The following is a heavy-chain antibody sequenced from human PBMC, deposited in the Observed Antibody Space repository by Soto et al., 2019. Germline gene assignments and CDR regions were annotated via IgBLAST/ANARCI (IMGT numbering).Heavy chain of an antibody. Sequence: QMQLQESGPGLVKPSETLSLICSVSGDSITAYYLSWLRQSPGKELEWIGYIYHNGETNYNHSLKSRGTLSADTSKTQFSLRLSSVTAADTGVYYCASDKGGEFLKGSGMDVWGQGTTVIVSS. CDR2: IYHNGET. J-gene: IGHJ6*02. V-gene: IGHV4-59*01. D-gene: IGHD3-10*01. CDR1: GDSITAYY. CDR3: ASDKGGEFLKGSGMDV.